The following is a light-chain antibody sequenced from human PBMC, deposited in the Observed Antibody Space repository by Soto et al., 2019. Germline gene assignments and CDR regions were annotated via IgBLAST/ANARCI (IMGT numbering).Light chain of an antibody. CDR2: GAS. Sequence: EIVLTQSPGTLSLSPGERATLSCRASQSVSNNYLASDQQKPGHAPRLLFYGASNRATGIPDRFSGSWSGTVFTVTIRKTEAEDFAVYCCQHYGSSGTLGQGTKVDIK. J-gene: IGKJ1*01. V-gene: IGKV3-20*01. CDR1: QSVSNNY. CDR3: QHYGSSGT.